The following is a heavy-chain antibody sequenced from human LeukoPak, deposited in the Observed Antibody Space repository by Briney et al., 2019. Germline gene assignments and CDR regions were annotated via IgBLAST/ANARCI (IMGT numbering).Heavy chain of an antibody. CDR3: ARRKWGTISGVSDY. J-gene: IGHJ4*02. V-gene: IGHV1-69*05. CDR2: IIPIFGTA. Sequence: GASVKVSCKASGGTFSSYAISWVRQAPGQGLEWMGGIIPIFGTANYAQKFQGRVTMTRNTSISTAYMELSSLRSEDTAVYYCARRKWGTISGVSDYWGQGTLVTVSS. D-gene: IGHD3-10*01. CDR1: GGTFSSYA.